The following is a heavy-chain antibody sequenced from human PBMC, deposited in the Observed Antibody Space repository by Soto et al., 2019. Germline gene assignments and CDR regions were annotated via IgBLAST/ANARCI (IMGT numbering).Heavy chain of an antibody. D-gene: IGHD1-26*01. CDR2: VYYTGST. Sequence: SETLSLTCTRSGDSIGKYYWSWIRQPTGEGLEWIGFVYYTGSTNYNPSLKSRIIISVDTSKNQLSLNLRSVTASDTGVYYCARGVWGSYYYFDSWGQGTLVTSP. J-gene: IGHJ4*02. V-gene: IGHV4-59*01. CDR3: ARGVWGSYYYFDS. CDR1: GDSIGKYY.